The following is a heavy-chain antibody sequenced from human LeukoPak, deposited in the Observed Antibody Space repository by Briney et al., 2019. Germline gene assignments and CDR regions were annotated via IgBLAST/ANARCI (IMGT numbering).Heavy chain of an antibody. Sequence: GGSLRLSCAASGFTFSSYSMNWVRQAPGKGLEWVSYISSSGSTIYYADSVKGRFTISRDNAKNSLYLQMNSLRAEDTAVYYCARDEYYYGSGSSNYFDYWGQGTLVTVSS. J-gene: IGHJ4*02. V-gene: IGHV3-48*04. CDR3: ARDEYYYGSGSSNYFDY. CDR1: GFTFSSYS. D-gene: IGHD3-10*01. CDR2: ISSSGSTI.